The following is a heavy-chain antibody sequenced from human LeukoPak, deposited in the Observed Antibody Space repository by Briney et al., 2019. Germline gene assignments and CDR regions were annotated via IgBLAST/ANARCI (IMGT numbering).Heavy chain of an antibody. Sequence: GESLRLSCAASEFTFSRYPMHWVRQAPGKGLEYVSAISSNGGATYYGSSVKGRFTISRDNSKNTLYLQMGSLRPEDTAVYYCAREIGWYDFWGQGTLVTVSS. CDR3: AREIGWYDF. V-gene: IGHV3-64*01. CDR2: ISSNGGAT. J-gene: IGHJ5*01. CDR1: EFTFSRYP.